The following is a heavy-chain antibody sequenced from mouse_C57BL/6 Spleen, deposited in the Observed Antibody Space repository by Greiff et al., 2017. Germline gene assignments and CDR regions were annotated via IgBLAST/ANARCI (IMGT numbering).Heavy chain of an antibody. CDR3: ARHGDYSNFLAY. CDR2: ISSGGSYT. Sequence: EVQVVESGGDLVKPGGSLKLSCAASGFTFSSSGMSWVRQTPDKRLEWVATISSGGSYTYYTESVKGRFTISRDKAKNTLYLQMSSLKSEDTAMYYCARHGDYSNFLAYWGQGTTLTVSS. D-gene: IGHD2-5*01. J-gene: IGHJ2*01. V-gene: IGHV5-6*01. CDR1: GFTFSSSG.